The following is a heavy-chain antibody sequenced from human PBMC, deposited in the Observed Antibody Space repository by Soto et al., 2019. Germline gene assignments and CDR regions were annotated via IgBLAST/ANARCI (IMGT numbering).Heavy chain of an antibody. J-gene: IGHJ3*02. D-gene: IGHD5-18*01. CDR3: ASSSGNSYGYPDAFDI. V-gene: IGHV4-61*01. Sequence: PSETLSLTCTASGGSVSSGSYYWSWIRQPPGKGLEWIGYIYYSGSTNYNPSLKSRVTISVDTSKNQFSVKLSSVAAADTAVYYCASSSGNSYGYPDAFDIWGQGTMVTVSS. CDR2: IYYSGST. CDR1: GGSVSSGSYY.